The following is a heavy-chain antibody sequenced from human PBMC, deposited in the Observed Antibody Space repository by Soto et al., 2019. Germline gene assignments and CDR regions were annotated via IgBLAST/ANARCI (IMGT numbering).Heavy chain of an antibody. CDR1: GFTFSSYE. Sequence: EVQLVESGGGLVQPGGSLILSCAASGFTFSSYEMNWVRQAPGKGLEWVSYISSSGSTIYYADSVKGRFTISRDNAKNSLYPQMNSLRAEDTAVYYCARDLNTGFSSGHYYFDYWGQGTLFTVSS. J-gene: IGHJ4*02. CDR2: ISSSGSTI. V-gene: IGHV3-48*03. CDR3: ARDLNTGFSSGHYYFDY. D-gene: IGHD3-3*01.